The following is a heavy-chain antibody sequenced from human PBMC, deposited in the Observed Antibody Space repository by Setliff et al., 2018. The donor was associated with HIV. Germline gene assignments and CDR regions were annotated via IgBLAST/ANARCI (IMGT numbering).Heavy chain of an antibody. CDR1: GGSFSGYN. J-gene: IGHJ4*02. D-gene: IGHD3-3*01. Sequence: KPSETLSLTCAVYGGSFSGYNWSWIRQTPGKGLEWIGEINHSGSTNHNPSLKSRATISVDTSKNQFSLKLSTVTAADTAVYYCARGGGTIIGANFDYWGQGTLVTVPQ. V-gene: IGHV4-34*04. CDR3: ARGGGTIIGANFDY. CDR2: INHSGST.